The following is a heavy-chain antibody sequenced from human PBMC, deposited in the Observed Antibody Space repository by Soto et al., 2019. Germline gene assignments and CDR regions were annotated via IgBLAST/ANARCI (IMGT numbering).Heavy chain of an antibody. CDR3: AIGGTKRLPSPFDY. CDR1: GHTLTYLS. V-gene: IGHV1-24*01. J-gene: IGHJ4*02. Sequence: QVQVEQSGAEVKKPGASVKVSCKVSGHTLTYLSIHWVRQAPGKGLEWMGGFDPENGDTTYLQKFLGRVTMTEDTSTGPAYMELSSLRSDDTAVYYCAIGGTKRLPSPFDYWGRGTLVTVSS. CDR2: FDPENGDT. D-gene: IGHD1-1*01.